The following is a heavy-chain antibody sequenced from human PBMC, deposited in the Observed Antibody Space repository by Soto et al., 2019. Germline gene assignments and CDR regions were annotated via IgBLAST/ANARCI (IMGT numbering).Heavy chain of an antibody. CDR3: ARGDSRTWYGPTDY. J-gene: IGHJ4*02. CDR2: IGTAGDT. D-gene: IGHD6-13*01. V-gene: IGHV3-13*04. Sequence: PGGSLRLSCAASGFTFSNYDMHWVRQATGKGLEWVSAIGTAGDTYYLGSVKGRFTISRENAKNSLYLQMKSLRAGDTAVYYCARGDSRTWYGPTDYWGEGT. CDR1: GFTFSNYD.